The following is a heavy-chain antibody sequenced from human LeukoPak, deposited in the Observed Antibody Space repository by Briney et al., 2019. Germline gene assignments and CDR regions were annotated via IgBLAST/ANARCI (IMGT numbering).Heavy chain of an antibody. J-gene: IGHJ6*03. D-gene: IGHD3-3*01. CDR3: ASVRFLDGYYYMDV. CDR1: GYTFTSYD. Sequence: EASVKVSCKASGYTFTSYDINWVRQATGQGLEWMGWMNPNSGNTGYAQKFQGRVTMTRNTSISTACMELSSLRSEDTAVYYCASVRFLDGYYYMDVWGKGTTVTVSS. V-gene: IGHV1-8*01. CDR2: MNPNSGNT.